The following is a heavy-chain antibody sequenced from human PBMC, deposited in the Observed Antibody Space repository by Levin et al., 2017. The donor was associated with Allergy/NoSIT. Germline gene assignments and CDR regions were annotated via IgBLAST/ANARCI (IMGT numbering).Heavy chain of an antibody. D-gene: IGHD6-6*01. J-gene: IGHJ6*02. CDR1: GFTFSSYS. CDR3: ARVLNVYSSSLRYYYYGMDV. V-gene: IGHV3-21*01. Sequence: GGSLRLSCAASGFTFSSYSMNWVRQAPGKGLEWVSSISSSSSYIYYADSVKGRFTISRDNAKNSLYLQMNSLRAEDTAVYYCARVLNVYSSSLRYYYYGMDVWGQGTTVTVSS. CDR2: ISSSSSYI.